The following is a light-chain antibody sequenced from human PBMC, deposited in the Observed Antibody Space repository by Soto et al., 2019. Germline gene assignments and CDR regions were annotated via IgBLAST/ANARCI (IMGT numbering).Light chain of an antibody. J-gene: IGLJ2*01. CDR3: SSYTSSSTVV. Sequence: QSVLTQPASVSGSPGQSITISCTGTSSDVGGYNYVSWYQHHPGKAPKPMIYDVSNRPSGVSNRFSGSKSGNTASLTISGLQAEDEADYYCSSYTSSSTVVFGGGTKLTVL. CDR2: DVS. CDR1: SSDVGGYNY. V-gene: IGLV2-14*03.